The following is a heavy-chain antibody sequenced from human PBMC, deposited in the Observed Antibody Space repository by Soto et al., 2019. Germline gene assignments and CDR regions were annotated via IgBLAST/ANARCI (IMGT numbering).Heavy chain of an antibody. CDR2: IYHSGSN. V-gene: IGHV4-30-2*01. D-gene: IGHD6-19*01. J-gene: IGHJ4*02. Sequence: QLQLQESGSGLVKPSQTLSLTCAVSGGSISSGGYSWSWIRQPPGKGLEWIGYIYHSGSNYYNPSPTSRVPISVDRSKTPFSLKLSSVTAADTAVYYCAIAAGFAAVPADYWGQGTLVTVSS. CDR3: AIAAGFAAVPADY. CDR1: GGSISSGGYS.